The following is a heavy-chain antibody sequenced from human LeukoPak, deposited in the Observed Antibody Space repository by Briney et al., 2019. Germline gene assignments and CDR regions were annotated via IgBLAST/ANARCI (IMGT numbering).Heavy chain of an antibody. CDR3: ARDPAGYCSGGSCYSVASNWFDP. Sequence: ASVKVSCKASGYTFTSYGISWVRQAPGQGLEWMGWINPNSGGTNYAQKFQGRVTMTRDTSISTAYMELSRLRSDDTAVYYCARDPAGYCSGGSCYSVASNWFDPWGQGTLVTVSS. J-gene: IGHJ5*02. D-gene: IGHD2-15*01. V-gene: IGHV1-2*02. CDR1: GYTFTSYG. CDR2: INPNSGGT.